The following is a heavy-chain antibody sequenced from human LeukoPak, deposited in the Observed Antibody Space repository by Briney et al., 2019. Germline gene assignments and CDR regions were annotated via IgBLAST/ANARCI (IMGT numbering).Heavy chain of an antibody. D-gene: IGHD2-21*01. CDR2: INPNSGGT. Sequence: GASVKVSCKASGYTFTGYYMHWVRQAPGQGLEWMGRINPNSGGTNYAQKFQGRVTMTRETSISTAYMELSRLRSDDTAVYYCARILYCGGGDCYFDYWGQGTLVTVSS. CDR3: ARILYCGGGDCYFDY. V-gene: IGHV1-2*06. CDR1: GYTFTGYY. J-gene: IGHJ4*02.